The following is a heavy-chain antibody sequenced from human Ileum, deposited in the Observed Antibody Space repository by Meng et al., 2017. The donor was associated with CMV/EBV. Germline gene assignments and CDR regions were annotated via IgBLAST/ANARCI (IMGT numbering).Heavy chain of an antibody. Sequence: HVELQESGPGLVEPSQPLSLTCTGSGGSISSGDYYWSWIRQSPGNGLEWIGYIYYSGSTYYNPSLKSRLIISVDTSKNQFSLKLSSVTAADTAVYFCARGVNYYPISGYKYYNQWGQGTLVTVSS. J-gene: IGHJ4*02. V-gene: IGHV4-30-4*08. CDR2: IYYSGST. CDR1: GGSISSGDYY. CDR3: ARGVNYYPISGYKYYNQ. D-gene: IGHD3-22*01.